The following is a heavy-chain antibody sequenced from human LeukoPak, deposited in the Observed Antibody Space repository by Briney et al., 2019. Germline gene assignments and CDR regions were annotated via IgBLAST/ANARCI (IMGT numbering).Heavy chain of an antibody. J-gene: IGHJ6*04. CDR2: ISSSHSTV. CDR3: TIPYYYDSRNV. Sequence: TGGSLRLSCAASGFTFSSYTMNWVRQAPGKGLEWISYISSSHSTVYYADSVKGRFTISRDNAKNSLYLQMDSLRAEDTAVYYCTIPYYYDSRNVWGKGTTVTVSS. V-gene: IGHV3-48*01. D-gene: IGHD3-22*01. CDR1: GFTFSSYT.